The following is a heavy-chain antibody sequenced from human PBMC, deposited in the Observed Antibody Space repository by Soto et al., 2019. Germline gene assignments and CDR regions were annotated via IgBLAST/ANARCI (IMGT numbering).Heavy chain of an antibody. Sequence: GGSLRLSCAASGFTVSSNYMSWVRQAPGKGLEWVSVIYSGGSTYYADSVKGRFTISRDNSKNTLYLQMNSLRAEDTAVYYCARGRIAAAAETGAFDIWGQGTMVTVSS. V-gene: IGHV3-66*01. J-gene: IGHJ3*02. D-gene: IGHD6-13*01. CDR3: ARGRIAAAAETGAFDI. CDR2: IYSGGST. CDR1: GFTVSSNY.